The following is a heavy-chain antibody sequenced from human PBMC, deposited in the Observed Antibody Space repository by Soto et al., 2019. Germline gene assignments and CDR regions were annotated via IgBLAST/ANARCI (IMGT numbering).Heavy chain of an antibody. V-gene: IGHV4-39*07. Sequence: NPSGTPSLSFTVYGDSISSRSNYWCGIRQSPGKGLEWIGTIYYSGSVHYNPSLESRVTISIDTSKNRVSLKVSSVTSADTAVYYYARGENRFCFDDWGQGTLVSVSS. CDR1: GDSISSRSNY. CDR3: ARGENRFCFDD. CDR2: IYYSGSV. D-gene: IGHD3-16*02. J-gene: IGHJ4*01.